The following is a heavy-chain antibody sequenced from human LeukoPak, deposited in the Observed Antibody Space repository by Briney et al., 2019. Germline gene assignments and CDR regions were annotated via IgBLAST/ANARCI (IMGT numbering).Heavy chain of an antibody. V-gene: IGHV3-33*01. J-gene: IGHJ4*02. D-gene: IGHD3-10*01. Sequence: GMSLRLSCAASGFTFSSYGMEWVRQAPGKGLEWLTVIWYDGSKKYYADSVKGRFTISRDNAKNSLYLQMNSLRAEDTALYYCARGLEGSGSYYNGYFDYWGQGTLVTVSS. CDR2: IWYDGSKK. CDR3: ARGLEGSGSYYNGYFDY. CDR1: GFTFSSYG.